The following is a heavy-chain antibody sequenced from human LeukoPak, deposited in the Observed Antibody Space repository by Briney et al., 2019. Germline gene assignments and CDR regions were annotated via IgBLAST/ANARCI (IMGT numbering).Heavy chain of an antibody. CDR3: AKHRFRIISPLGWFDP. Sequence: QSGGSLRLSCAASGFSFSSYAMSWVRQAPGKGLEWVSAISGSGGSTYYADSVKGRFTISRDNSKNTLYLQMNSLRAEDTAVYYCAKHRFRIISPLGWFDPWGQGTLVTVSS. D-gene: IGHD2-21*01. V-gene: IGHV3-23*01. CDR1: GFSFSSYA. CDR2: ISGSGGST. J-gene: IGHJ5*02.